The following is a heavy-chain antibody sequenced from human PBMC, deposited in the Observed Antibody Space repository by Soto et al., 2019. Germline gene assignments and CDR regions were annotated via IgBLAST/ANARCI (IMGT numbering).Heavy chain of an antibody. CDR2: ISGTGART. CDR3: ARELELNWFDP. Sequence: GGSLRLSCAASGFKSVDYAMGWVRQAPGKGLEWVAAISGTGARTFYDDSVKGRFTISRDNSRSTLYLQMNSLRAEGTAVYYCARELELNWFDPWGQGTLVTVSS. J-gene: IGHJ5*02. D-gene: IGHD1-7*01. CDR1: GFKSVDYA. V-gene: IGHV3-23*01.